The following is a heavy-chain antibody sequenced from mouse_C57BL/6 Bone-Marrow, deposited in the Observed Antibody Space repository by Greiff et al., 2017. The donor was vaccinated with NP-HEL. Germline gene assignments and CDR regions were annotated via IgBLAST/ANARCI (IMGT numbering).Heavy chain of an antibody. Sequence: QVQLQQPGAELVMPGASVKLSCKASGYTFTSYWMHWVKQTPGQGLEWIGEIDPSDSYTNYNQKFKGKSTLTVDKSTSTAYMQISSLTSEDSAVYYCANYDWYFDVWGTGTTVTVSS. CDR1: GYTFTSYW. V-gene: IGHV1-69*01. J-gene: IGHJ1*03. CDR2: IDPSDSYT. CDR3: ANYDWYFDV. D-gene: IGHD1-1*01.